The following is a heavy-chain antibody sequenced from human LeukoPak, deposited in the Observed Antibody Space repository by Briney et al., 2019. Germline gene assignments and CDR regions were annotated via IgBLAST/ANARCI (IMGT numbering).Heavy chain of an antibody. Sequence: SETLSLTCPVSGGSVSSSRYYWGWIRQPPGKGLEWIGSIYYTGSTYYKPSLKSRVTISVDASKNQISLKLSSVTAADTAVYYCASQFGVVIYWGQGTLVTVSS. CDR1: GGSVSSSRYY. CDR2: IYYTGST. D-gene: IGHD3-3*01. V-gene: IGHV4-39*01. J-gene: IGHJ4*02. CDR3: ASQFGVVIY.